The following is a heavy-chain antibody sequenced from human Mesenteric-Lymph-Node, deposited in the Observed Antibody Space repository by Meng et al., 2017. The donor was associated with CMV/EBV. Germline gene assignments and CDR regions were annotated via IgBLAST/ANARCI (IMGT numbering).Heavy chain of an antibody. J-gene: IGHJ4*02. CDR2: IWYDGSNK. V-gene: IGHV3-33*01. CDR3: ARDINYYPDY. D-gene: IGHD1-14*01. CDR1: GFTFSSYG. Sequence: GESLKISCAASGFTFSSYGMHWVRQAPGKGLEWVAVIWYDGSNKYYADSVKGRFTISRDNSKNTLYLQMNGLRAEDTAVYYCARDINYYPDYWGQGTLVTVSS.